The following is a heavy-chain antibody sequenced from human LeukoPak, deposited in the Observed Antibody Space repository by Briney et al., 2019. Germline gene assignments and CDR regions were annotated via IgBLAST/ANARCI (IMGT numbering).Heavy chain of an antibody. CDR1: GGTFHIYT. CDR3: ASGTVASMDI. CDR2: IIPIFDTT. Sequence: SVKVSCKASGGTFHIYTINWVRQAPGQGLEWMGGIIPIFDTTNYAQKFQGRVTITADESTSTAYMELSSLSSEDTAVYYCASGTVASMDIWGQGTMVTVSS. V-gene: IGHV1-69*13. D-gene: IGHD5-12*01. J-gene: IGHJ3*02.